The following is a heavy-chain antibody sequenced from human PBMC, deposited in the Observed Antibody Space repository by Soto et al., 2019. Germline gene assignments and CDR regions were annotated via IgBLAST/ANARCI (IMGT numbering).Heavy chain of an antibody. V-gene: IGHV3-7*01. CDR2: IKQDGSEK. J-gene: IGHJ5*02. Sequence: GDSLRLSCAASGFTFSSYWMSWVRQAPGKGLEWVANIKQDGSEKYYVDSVKGRFTISRDNAKNSLYLQMNSLRAEDTAVYYCASVGSNEDSWFDPWGQGTLVTVSS. CDR1: GFTFSSYW. D-gene: IGHD1-1*01. CDR3: ASVGSNEDSWFDP.